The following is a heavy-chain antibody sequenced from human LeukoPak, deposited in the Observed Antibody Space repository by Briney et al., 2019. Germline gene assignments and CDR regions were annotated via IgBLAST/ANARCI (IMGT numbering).Heavy chain of an antibody. J-gene: IGHJ4*02. CDR2: IRSSSACRTT. CDR3: STGGGTHDY. Sequence: NPGGSLRLSCAASGLTLNNAWMRWVRQAEGKGREWVGRIRSSSACRTTDYGAPVKGRFTISTDDSKNTLYLQMNSLKTEDTAVYYCSTGGGTHDYWGQGTLVTVSS. V-gene: IGHV3-15*01. D-gene: IGHD2-15*01. CDR1: GLTLNNAW.